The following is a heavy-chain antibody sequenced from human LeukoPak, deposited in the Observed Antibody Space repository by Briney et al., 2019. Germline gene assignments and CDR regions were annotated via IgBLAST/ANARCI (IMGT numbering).Heavy chain of an antibody. Sequence: GGSLRLSCAASGFTFSSYWMNWVRQAPGKGLEWIAYISSSGDTIYYADSVKGRFTISRDNAKNSLYLQMNTLRTEDTAVYYCARASYDVLTGWGQGTLVAVSS. D-gene: IGHD3-9*01. J-gene: IGHJ4*02. CDR1: GFTFSSYW. V-gene: IGHV3-48*04. CDR3: ARASYDVLTG. CDR2: ISSSGDTI.